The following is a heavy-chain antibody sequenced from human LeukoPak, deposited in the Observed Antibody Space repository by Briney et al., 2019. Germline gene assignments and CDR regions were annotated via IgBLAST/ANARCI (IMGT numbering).Heavy chain of an antibody. CDR3: AREHCSGGSCYWTFDI. J-gene: IGHJ3*02. Sequence: GGSLRLSCAASGFTFSSYWMSWVRQAPGKGLEWVANIKQDGSEKYYVDSVKGRFTISRDNAKNSLYLQMNSLRAEDTAVYYCAREHCSGGSCYWTFDIWGQGTMVTVSS. CDR1: GFTFSSYW. V-gene: IGHV3-7*01. CDR2: IKQDGSEK. D-gene: IGHD2-15*01.